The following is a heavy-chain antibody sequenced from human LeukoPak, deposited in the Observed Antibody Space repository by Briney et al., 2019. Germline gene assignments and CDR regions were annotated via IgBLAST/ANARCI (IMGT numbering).Heavy chain of an antibody. D-gene: IGHD3-22*01. J-gene: IGHJ4*02. V-gene: IGHV3-15*01. CDR1: GFTLSNAR. CDR3: TTEIRKNYYDTSGWDN. Sequence: GGSLRLSCAASGFTLSNARMCWVRQAPGTGLEWVGHIKSKADGGTTDYAAPVKGRFTISRHDSKNTLYLQMNSLKTEDAAVYYCTTEIRKNYYDTSGWDNWGQGTLVTVSS. CDR2: IKSKADGGTT.